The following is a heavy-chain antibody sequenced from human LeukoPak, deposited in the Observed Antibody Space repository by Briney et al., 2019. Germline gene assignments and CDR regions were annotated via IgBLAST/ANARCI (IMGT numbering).Heavy chain of an antibody. J-gene: IGHJ3*02. CDR2: IYTSGST. Sequence: PSETLSLTCTVSGGSISSYYWSWVRQPAGKGLEWIGRIYTSGSTNYNPSLKSRVTMSVDTSKNQFSLKLSSVTAADTAVYYCARVYCSGGSCYSPGAFDIWGQGTMVTVSS. CDR3: ARVYCSGGSCYSPGAFDI. CDR1: GGSISSYY. D-gene: IGHD2-15*01. V-gene: IGHV4-4*07.